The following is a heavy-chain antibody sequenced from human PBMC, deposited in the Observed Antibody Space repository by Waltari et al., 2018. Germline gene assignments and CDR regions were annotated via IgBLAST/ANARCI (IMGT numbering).Heavy chain of an antibody. CDR1: GYTFTGYY. D-gene: IGHD3-10*01. Sequence: QVQLVQSGAEVKKPGASVKVSCTASGYTFTGYYMHWVRQAPGQGLEWMAWIIPNKCVTNYAQKFQGRVTVTRDTSINTAYMEVSSLRSDDTAVYYCAKDLGAFTMDFWGQGTLITVSS. J-gene: IGHJ4*02. CDR3: AKDLGAFTMDF. CDR2: IIPNKCVT. V-gene: IGHV1-2*02.